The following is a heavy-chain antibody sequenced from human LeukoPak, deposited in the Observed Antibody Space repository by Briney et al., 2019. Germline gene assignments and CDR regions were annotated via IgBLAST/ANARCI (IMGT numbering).Heavy chain of an antibody. D-gene: IGHD6-19*01. CDR1: GFTFSSYG. V-gene: IGHV3-30*02. J-gene: IGHJ4*02. CDR3: AKDQGYSSGWYDRVFDY. CDR2: IRYDGSNK. Sequence: GGSLRLSCAASGFTFSSYGMHWVRQAPGKGLEWVAFIRYDGSNKYYADSVKGRFTISRDNSKNTLYLQMNRLRAEDTAVYYCAKDQGYSSGWYDRVFDYWGQGTLVTVSS.